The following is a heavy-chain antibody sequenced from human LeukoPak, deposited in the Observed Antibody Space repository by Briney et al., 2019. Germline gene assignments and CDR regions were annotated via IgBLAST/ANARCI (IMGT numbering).Heavy chain of an antibody. V-gene: IGHV3-23*01. CDR2: ISGSGGST. J-gene: IGHJ4*02. CDR1: GFTFSSYA. Sequence: GGSLRLSCAASGFTFSSYAMSWVRQAPGKGLEWVSAISGSGGSTYYADSVKGRFTISRDNSTNTVFLQMNSLRAEDTAVYYCAKARAGVVAAAFNYWGQGTLVIVSS. D-gene: IGHD6-13*01. CDR3: AKARAGVVAAAFNY.